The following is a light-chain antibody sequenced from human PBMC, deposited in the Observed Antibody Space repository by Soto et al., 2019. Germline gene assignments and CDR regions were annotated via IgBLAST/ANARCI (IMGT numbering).Light chain of an antibody. CDR3: QQSGT. Sequence: PGERATLSCRASQSITTYLAWYQQKSGQAPRLLIYDASKRATGIPARFSGSGSGTDFTLTISSLEHEDFAVYYCQQSGTFCGGTKVDIK. V-gene: IGKV3-11*01. CDR2: DAS. J-gene: IGKJ4*01. CDR1: QSITTY.